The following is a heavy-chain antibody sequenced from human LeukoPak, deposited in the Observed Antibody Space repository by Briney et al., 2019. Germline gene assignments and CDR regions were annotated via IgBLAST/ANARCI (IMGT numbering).Heavy chain of an antibody. J-gene: IGHJ4*02. CDR1: GGSISSNN. CDR2: IYYSGGT. CDR3: ARERAVTTYYYFDY. V-gene: IGHV4-4*02. Sequence: SETLSLTCAVSGGSISSNNWWSWVRQPPWKGLEWIGYIYYSGGTNYNPSLKSRVTISVDTSKNQFSLKLSSVTAADTAVYYCARERAVTTYYYFDYWGQGTLVTVSS. D-gene: IGHD4-17*01.